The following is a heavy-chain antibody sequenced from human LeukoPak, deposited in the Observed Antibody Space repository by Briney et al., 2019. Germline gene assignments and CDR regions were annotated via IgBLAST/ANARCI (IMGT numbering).Heavy chain of an antibody. CDR2: ISSSSSYI. CDR1: GFTFSSYS. Sequence: PGGSLRLSCAASGFTFSSYSMNWVRQAPGKGLEWVSSISSSSSYIYYADSVKGRFTISRDNAKNSLYLQMNSLRAEDTAVYYCARASLYYHSKSKRIAARRGNFDYWGQGTLVTVSS. V-gene: IGHV3-21*01. J-gene: IGHJ4*02. CDR3: ARASLYYHSKSKRIAARRGNFDY. D-gene: IGHD6-6*01.